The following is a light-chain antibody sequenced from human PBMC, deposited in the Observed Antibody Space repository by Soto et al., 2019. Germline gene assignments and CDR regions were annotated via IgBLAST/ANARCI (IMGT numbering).Light chain of an antibody. V-gene: IGLV2-14*01. CDR1: SSDVGGYNY. J-gene: IGLJ2*01. Sequence: QSVLTQPASVSGSPGQSITISCTGTSSDVGGYNYVSWYQQHPGKAPKVMIYEVSNRPSGVSNRFSGSKSGNTASLTISGLQAEDEADYYCCSYRNRSTQVFGGGTQLTVL. CDR3: CSYRNRSTQV. CDR2: EVS.